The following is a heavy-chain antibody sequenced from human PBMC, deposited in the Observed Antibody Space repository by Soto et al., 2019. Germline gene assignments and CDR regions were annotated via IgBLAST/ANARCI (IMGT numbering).Heavy chain of an antibody. CDR2: IIRLFGSA. Sequence: QVQLVQSGAEVKKPGSSVKVSCKASGGTFSTYGISWVRRAPGQGLEWMGGIIRLFGSADFAQKFQGRVTITADESTGTVYMELNSLRSEDTAVYYCARIKRPPKGGYIYYYYGLDVWGQGTTVTVSS. CDR1: GGTFSTYG. J-gene: IGHJ6*02. V-gene: IGHV1-69*01. CDR3: ARIKRPPKGGYIYYYYGLDV. D-gene: IGHD1-1*01.